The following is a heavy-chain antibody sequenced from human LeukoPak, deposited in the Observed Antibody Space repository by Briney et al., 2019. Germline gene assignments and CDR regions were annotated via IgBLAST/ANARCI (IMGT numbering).Heavy chain of an antibody. CDR2: INHSGST. Sequence: SETLSLTCAVYGGSFSGYYWSWIRQPPEKGLEWIGEINHSGSTNYNPSLKSRVTISVDTSKNQFSLKLSSVTAADTAVYYCARGRLYYDFWSGQTYIDYWGQGTLVTVSS. CDR3: ARGRLYYDFWSGQTYIDY. D-gene: IGHD3-3*01. V-gene: IGHV4-34*01. J-gene: IGHJ4*02. CDR1: GGSFSGYY.